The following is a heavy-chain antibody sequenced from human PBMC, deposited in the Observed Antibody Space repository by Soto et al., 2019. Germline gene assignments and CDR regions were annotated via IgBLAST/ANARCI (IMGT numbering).Heavy chain of an antibody. D-gene: IGHD3-22*01. CDR3: ARFTYDSSGYYGYFDY. J-gene: IGHJ4*02. V-gene: IGHV3-48*03. Sequence: VQLVESGGGLVQPGGSLRLSCAASGFTFSSYEMNWVRQAPGKGLEWVSYISSSGSTIYYADSVKGRFTISRDNAKNSLYLQMNSLRAEDTAVYYCARFTYDSSGYYGYFDYWGQGTLVTVSS. CDR2: ISSSGSTI. CDR1: GFTFSSYE.